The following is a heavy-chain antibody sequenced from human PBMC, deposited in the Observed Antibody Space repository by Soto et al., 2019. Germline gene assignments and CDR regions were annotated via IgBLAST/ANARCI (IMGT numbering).Heavy chain of an antibody. CDR3: ARDYTGYCSSTSCYSSNWFDP. J-gene: IGHJ5*02. CDR2: INAGNGNT. CDR1: GYTFTSYA. V-gene: IGHV1-3*01. Sequence: QVQLVQSGAEVKKPGASVKVSCKASGYTFTSYAMHWVRQAPGQGLEWMGWINAGNGNTKYSQKFQGRVTITRDTSASTAYMELSSLRSEDTAVYYCARDYTGYCSSTSCYSSNWFDPWGQGTLVTVSS. D-gene: IGHD2-2*03.